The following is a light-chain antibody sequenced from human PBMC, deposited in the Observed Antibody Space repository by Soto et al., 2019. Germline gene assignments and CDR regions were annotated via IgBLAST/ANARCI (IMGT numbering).Light chain of an antibody. V-gene: IGKV3-20*01. CDR1: QSVSNNY. CDR2: GAS. Sequence: EIVLTQSPGTLSLSPGERATLSCRASQSVSNNYLAWYQQKPGQAPRLLIYGASIRATGIPDRFSGSGSGTDFTLTISRLEPEDFAVYYCQQYVSIPLTFGGGTKVDIK. CDR3: QQYVSIPLT. J-gene: IGKJ4*01.